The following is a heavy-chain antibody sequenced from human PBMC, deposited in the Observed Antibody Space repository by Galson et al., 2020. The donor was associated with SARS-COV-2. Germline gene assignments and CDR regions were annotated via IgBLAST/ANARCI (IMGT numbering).Heavy chain of an antibody. CDR2: INPSGGST. Sequence: ASVKVSCKASGYTFTLYYMHWVRQAPGQGLEWMGIINPSGGSTTYAQKFQGRVTMTRDTSTTTVFMELSSLRSDDTAVYYCARAPESSCSVDYWGQGTLVTVSS. D-gene: IGHD2-2*01. CDR3: ARAPESSCSVDY. V-gene: IGHV1-46*01. CDR1: GYTFTLYY. J-gene: IGHJ4*02.